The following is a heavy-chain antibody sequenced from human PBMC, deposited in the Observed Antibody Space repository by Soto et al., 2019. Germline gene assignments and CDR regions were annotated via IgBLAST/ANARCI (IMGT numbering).Heavy chain of an antibody. J-gene: IGHJ5*02. CDR1: GYAFTNYG. V-gene: IGHV1-18*04. Sequence: QITLVQSGAEVKKPGASVRVSCKASGYAFTNYGISWIRQAPGLGLEWMGWISPYNGNTDYAQSLQGRVTMTTDTSTNTAYMELRSLTSDDTAVYYCATSYDSGFDPWGQGTLVTVSS. CDR3: ATSYDSGFDP. D-gene: IGHD5-12*01. CDR2: ISPYNGNT.